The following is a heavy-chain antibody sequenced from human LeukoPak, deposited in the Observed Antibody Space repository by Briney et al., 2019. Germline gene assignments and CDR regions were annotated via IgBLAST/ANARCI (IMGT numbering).Heavy chain of an antibody. CDR1: GFTFSSYA. D-gene: IGHD3-22*01. CDR3: TTEANLNYYDSSGYYF. J-gene: IGHJ4*02. Sequence: GGSLRLSCAAPGFTFSSYAMSWVRQAPGESLEWVSGISGSGGGTYYADSVKGRFTISRDNSKNTLYLQMNSLKTEDTAVYYCTTEANLNYYDSSGYYFWGQGTLVTVSS. V-gene: IGHV3-23*01. CDR2: ISGSGGGT.